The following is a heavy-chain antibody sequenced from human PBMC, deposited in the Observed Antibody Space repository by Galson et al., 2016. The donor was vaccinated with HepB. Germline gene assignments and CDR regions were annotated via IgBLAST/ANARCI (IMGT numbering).Heavy chain of an antibody. CDR2: TYYRSRWFY. J-gene: IGHJ4*02. CDR3: VRAAYHLGSFPY. D-gene: IGHD3-16*01. Sequence: CAISWDSVSSNTAAWNWIRQSPSRGLEWLGRTYYRSRWFYDYAVSVRSRMAINPDTSKNQFSLQLNSVTPEDTAVYYCVRAAYHLGSFPYWGQGSLVTVSS. CDR1: WDSVSSNTAA. V-gene: IGHV6-1*01.